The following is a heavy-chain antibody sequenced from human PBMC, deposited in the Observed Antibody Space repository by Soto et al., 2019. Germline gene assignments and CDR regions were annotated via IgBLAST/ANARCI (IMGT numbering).Heavy chain of an antibody. Sequence: QVQLVQSGAEVKKPGASVKLSCKASGYTFTSYGISWVRQAPGQGLERLGWISAYNGNTNYAQKLQGRVSITPDTHTSTAYLELRSLGSADRGVYDCARVREYSSSWHCCDYWGQGTPVTVSS. CDR1: GYTFTSYG. J-gene: IGHJ4*02. CDR2: ISAYNGNT. CDR3: ARVREYSSSWHCCDY. D-gene: IGHD6-13*01. V-gene: IGHV1-18*01.